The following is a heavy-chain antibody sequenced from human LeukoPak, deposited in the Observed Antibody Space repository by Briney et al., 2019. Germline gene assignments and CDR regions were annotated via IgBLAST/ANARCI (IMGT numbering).Heavy chain of an antibody. CDR2: VNSDGTGT. D-gene: IGHD5-12*01. V-gene: IGHV3-74*01. CDR3: IRTLIVATSPYMDA. J-gene: IGHJ6*03. CDR1: GFTFSNYW. Sequence: PGGSLRLSCAASGFTFSNYWMHWVRQAPGKGLVWVSRVNSDGTGTTYADSVEGRFTISRDNAKNTLYLEMNSLRAEDTDIYYCIRTLIVATSPYMDAWGKGTTVTVSS.